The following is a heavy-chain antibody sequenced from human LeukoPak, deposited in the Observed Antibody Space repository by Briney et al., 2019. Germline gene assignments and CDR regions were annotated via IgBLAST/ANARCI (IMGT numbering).Heavy chain of an antibody. CDR3: ARRYVAARLFDY. V-gene: IGHV4-39*01. CDR2: IYYSGST. J-gene: IGHJ4*02. D-gene: IGHD6-6*01. Sequence: SETLSLTCTVSGGSISSSSYYWGWIRQPPGKGLEWIGSIYYSGSTYYNPSLKSRVTISVDTSKNQFSLKLSSVTAADTAVYYCARRYVAARLFDYWGQGTLVTVSS. CDR1: GGSISSSSYY.